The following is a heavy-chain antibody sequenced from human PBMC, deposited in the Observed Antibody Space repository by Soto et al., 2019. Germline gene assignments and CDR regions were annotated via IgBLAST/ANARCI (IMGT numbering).Heavy chain of an antibody. J-gene: IGHJ4*02. CDR2: IYYTGAT. CDR1: SGSISSGNW. CDR3: ARVFSSGSGWMYYFDF. Sequence: QVQLQESGPGLVESSGTLSLTCEVSSGSISSGNWWSWVRQPPGKGLEWIGEIYYTGATNYNPSLMGRVTMTIDKSKDQFSLNLRSATAADTAVYYCARVFSSGSGWMYYFDFWGQGILVSVSS. D-gene: IGHD6-25*01. V-gene: IGHV4-4*02.